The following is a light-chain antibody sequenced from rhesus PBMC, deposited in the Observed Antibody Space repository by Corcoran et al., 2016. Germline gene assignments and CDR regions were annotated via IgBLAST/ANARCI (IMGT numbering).Light chain of an antibody. CDR1: SSGIASYSD. CDR3: CSYRGGSTYI. Sequence: QAALTQPPSVSKSLGQSVTISCPGTSSGIASYSDVSWYQQHPGKAPRLLIYSVSNRPSGVSDRFSGFKSGSTASLTISGLQAEDEAIYYCCSYRGGSTYIFGAGTRLTVL. V-gene: IGLV2-26*02. CDR2: SVS. J-gene: IGLJ1*01.